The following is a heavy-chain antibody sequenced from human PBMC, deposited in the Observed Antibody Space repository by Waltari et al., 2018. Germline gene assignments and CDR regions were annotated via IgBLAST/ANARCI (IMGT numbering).Heavy chain of an antibody. V-gene: IGHV3-53*01. J-gene: IGHJ4*02. Sequence: EVQLVASGGGLIQPGGSLRLSCAASGFTVSSNYMSWVRQAPGKGLEWVSVIYSGGSTYYADSVKGRFTISRDNSKNTLYLQMNSLRAEDTAVYYCAREGYCSGGSCYPSGYWGQGTLVTISS. CDR3: AREGYCSGGSCYPSGY. CDR1: GFTVSSNY. CDR2: IYSGGST. D-gene: IGHD2-15*01.